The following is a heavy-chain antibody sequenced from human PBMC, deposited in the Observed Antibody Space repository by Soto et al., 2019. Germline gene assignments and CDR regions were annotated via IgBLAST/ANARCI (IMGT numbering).Heavy chain of an antibody. CDR3: AKDAATVTTSWYFDL. V-gene: IGHV3-30*18. D-gene: IGHD4-17*01. Sequence: ESGGGVVQPGRSLRLSCAASGFTFSTCSMHWVRQAPGKGLEWVAVISYEGSNKYYADSVKGRFTISRDNSNNTLFLQMNSLRAEDTAVYYCAKDAATVTTSWYFDLWGRGTLVTVSS. CDR2: ISYEGSNK. CDR1: GFTFSTCS. J-gene: IGHJ2*01.